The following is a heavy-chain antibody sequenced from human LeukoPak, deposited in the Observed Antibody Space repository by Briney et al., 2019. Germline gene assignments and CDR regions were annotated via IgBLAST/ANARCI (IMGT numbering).Heavy chain of an antibody. D-gene: IGHD4-17*01. J-gene: IGHJ3*02. V-gene: IGHV3-66*01. CDR1: GFTVSSNY. Sequence: RGSLRLSCAASGFTVSSNYMSWVRQAPGKGLEWVSVIYSGGSTYYADSVKGRFTISRDNSKNTLYLQMNSLRAEDTAVYYCAREVPPTVTTADGLDDAFDIWGQGTMVTVSS. CDR2: IYSGGST. CDR3: AREVPPTVTTADGLDDAFDI.